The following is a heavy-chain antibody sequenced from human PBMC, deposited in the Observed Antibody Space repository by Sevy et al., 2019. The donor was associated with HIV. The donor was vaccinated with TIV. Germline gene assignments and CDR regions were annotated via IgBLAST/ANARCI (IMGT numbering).Heavy chain of an antibody. CDR1: GFTFSSYA. D-gene: IGHD2-15*01. Sequence: GESLKISCAASGFTFSSYAMSWVRQAPGKGLEWVSAISGSGGSTYYADSVKGRFTISRDNSKNTLYLQMNSLRAEDTAVYYCAKDQRGVAAHFDYWGQRTLVTVSS. J-gene: IGHJ4*02. CDR2: ISGSGGST. CDR3: AKDQRGVAAHFDY. V-gene: IGHV3-23*01.